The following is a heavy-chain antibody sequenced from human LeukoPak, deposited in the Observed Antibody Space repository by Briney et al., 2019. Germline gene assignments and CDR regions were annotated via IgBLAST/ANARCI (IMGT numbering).Heavy chain of an antibody. J-gene: IGHJ4*02. V-gene: IGHV3-30-3*01. CDR1: GFTFSSYA. CDR2: ISNDGSNK. CDR3: ARDQPGARGAPQYYFDY. D-gene: IGHD3-10*01. Sequence: SGGSLRLSCAASGFTFSSYAMHWVRQAPGKGLEWVAVISNDGSNKYYADSVKGRFTISRDTSKNTLYLQMNSLRAEDTAVYYCARDQPGARGAPQYYFDYWGQGTLVTVSS.